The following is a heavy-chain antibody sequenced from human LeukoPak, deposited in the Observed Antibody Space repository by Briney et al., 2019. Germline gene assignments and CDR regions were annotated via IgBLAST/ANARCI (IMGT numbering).Heavy chain of an antibody. CDR1: GSTFSDYY. V-gene: IGHV3-11*05. D-gene: IGHD4-17*01. CDR3: AREGYGDYVYAFDI. CDR2: ISSSSSYT. Sequence: SGGSLRLSCAASGSTFSDYYMSWIRQAPGKGLEWVSYISSSSSYTNYADSVKGRFTISRDNAKNSLYLQMNSLRAEDTAVYYCAREGYGDYVYAFDIWGQGTMVTVSS. J-gene: IGHJ3*02.